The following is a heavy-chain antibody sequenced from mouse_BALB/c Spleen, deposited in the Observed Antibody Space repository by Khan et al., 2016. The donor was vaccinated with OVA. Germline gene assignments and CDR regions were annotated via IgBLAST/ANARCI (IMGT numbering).Heavy chain of an antibody. CDR2: IGPGSGST. J-gene: IGHJ4*01. D-gene: IGHD2-2*01. Sequence: DLVKPGASVKLSCKASGYTFTSYWINWIKQRPGQGLEWIGRIGPGSGSTDYNEMFRDKATLTVDTSSSTDYIQLSSLSSEDSAVYFCARQNYYGFSYYAMDYWGQGTSVTVSS. CDR3: ARQNYYGFSYYAMDY. CDR1: GYTFTSYW. V-gene: IGHV1S41*01.